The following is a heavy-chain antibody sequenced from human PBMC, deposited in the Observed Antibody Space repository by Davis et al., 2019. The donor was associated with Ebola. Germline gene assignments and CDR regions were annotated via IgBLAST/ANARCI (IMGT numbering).Heavy chain of an antibody. V-gene: IGHV3-23*01. J-gene: IGHJ6*02. CDR3: AKDSNTIFGVLITYYYYGMDV. D-gene: IGHD3-3*01. CDR1: GFTLSSYV. Sequence: GGSLRLSCAASGFTLSSYVMTWVRQAPGKGLEWVPAISGSGGSTYYADSVKGRFIISRDNSKNMLYLQMNSLRAEDTAVYYCAKDSNTIFGVLITYYYYGMDVWGQGTTVTVSS. CDR2: ISGSGGST.